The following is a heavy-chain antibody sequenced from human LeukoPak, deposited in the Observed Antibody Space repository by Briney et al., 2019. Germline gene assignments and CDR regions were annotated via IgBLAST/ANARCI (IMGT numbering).Heavy chain of an antibody. CDR1: GFTFDDYA. CDR3: ARDPWDY. V-gene: IGHV3-21*01. J-gene: IGHJ4*02. CDR2: ISSSSSYI. Sequence: PGRSLRLSCAASGFTFDDYAMHWVRQAPGKGLEWVSSISSSSSYIYYADSVKGRFTISRDNAKNSLYLQMNSLRAEDTAVYYCARDPWDYWGQGTLVTVSS.